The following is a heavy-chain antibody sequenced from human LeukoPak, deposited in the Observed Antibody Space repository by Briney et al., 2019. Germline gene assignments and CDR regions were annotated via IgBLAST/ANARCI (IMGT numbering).Heavy chain of an antibody. CDR1: GYTFTSYA. Sequence: ASVKVSCKASGYTFTSYAMHWVRQAPGQRLEWMGWINAGNGNTKYSQKFQGRVTITRDTSASTAYMELSSLRSEDTAVYYCARPGIAVAGCAFDIWGQGTMVTVSS. CDR2: INAGNGNT. V-gene: IGHV1-3*01. J-gene: IGHJ3*02. CDR3: ARPGIAVAGCAFDI. D-gene: IGHD6-19*01.